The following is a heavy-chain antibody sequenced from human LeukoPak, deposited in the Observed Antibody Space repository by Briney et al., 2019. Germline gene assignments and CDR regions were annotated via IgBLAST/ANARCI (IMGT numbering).Heavy chain of an antibody. V-gene: IGHV4-34*01. Sequence: NPSETLSRTCAVYGGSISGYYWSWIRQPPGKGLEWVGEIHYTGATSYNPSLKSRATISIETPKNQVSLRLSSVTAADTAVYYCTRGNILSGYCFDFWGQGALVTVSS. J-gene: IGHJ4*02. D-gene: IGHD3-9*01. CDR3: TRGNILSGYCFDF. CDR2: IHYTGAT. CDR1: GGSISGYY.